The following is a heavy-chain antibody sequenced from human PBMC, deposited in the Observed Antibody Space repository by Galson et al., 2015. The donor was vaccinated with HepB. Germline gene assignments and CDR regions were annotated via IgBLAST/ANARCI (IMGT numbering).Heavy chain of an antibody. D-gene: IGHD6-13*01. Sequence: SLRLSCAASGFTFSSYGMHWVRQAPGKGLEWVAVISYDGSNKYYADSVKGRFTISRDNSKNTLYLQMNSLRAEDTAVYYCAKADRAAGQGIDYWGQGTLVTVSS. CDR3: AKADRAAGQGIDY. CDR1: GFTFSSYG. V-gene: IGHV3-30*18. CDR2: ISYDGSNK. J-gene: IGHJ4*02.